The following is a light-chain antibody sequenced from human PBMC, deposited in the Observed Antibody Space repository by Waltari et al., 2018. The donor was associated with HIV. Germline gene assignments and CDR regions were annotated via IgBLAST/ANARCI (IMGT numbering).Light chain of an antibody. CDR1: SSDIGGYNY. CDR3: YSYAGSNNWV. CDR2: EVS. J-gene: IGLJ3*02. Sequence: QSALTQPPSASGSPGQSVTISCTGTSSDIGGYNYVSCYQQHPDKAPKLMIYEVSKRPSGVPDRFSGSKSGNTASLTVSGLQAGDEANYYCYSYAGSNNWVFGGGTKLTVL. V-gene: IGLV2-8*01.